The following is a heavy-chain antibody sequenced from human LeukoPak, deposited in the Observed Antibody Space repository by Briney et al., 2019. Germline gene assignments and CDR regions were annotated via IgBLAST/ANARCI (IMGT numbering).Heavy chain of an antibody. J-gene: IGHJ4*02. CDR3: AKTKSGSGWYRHYFDY. CDR1: GFTFSSYW. CDR2: IKQDGSEK. Sequence: GGSLRLSCAASGFTFSSYWMSWVRQAPGKGLEWVANIKQDGSEKYYVDSVKGRFTISRDNAKNSLYLQMNSLRAEDTAVYYCAKTKSGSGWYRHYFDYWGQGTLVTVSS. D-gene: IGHD6-19*01. V-gene: IGHV3-7*03.